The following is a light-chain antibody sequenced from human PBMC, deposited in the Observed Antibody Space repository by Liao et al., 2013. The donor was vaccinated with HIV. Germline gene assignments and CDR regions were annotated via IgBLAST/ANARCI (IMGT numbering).Light chain of an antibody. CDR2: YDS. CDR1: NIGSGS. J-gene: IGLJ2*01. V-gene: IGLV3-21*04. CDR3: QVWDISGAHPV. Sequence: SYELTQPPSVSVAPGKTARITCGGHNIGSGSVHWYQRKPGQAPVLVIYYDSDRPSGIPERFSGSNSGNTATLTISRVEAGDEADYYCQVWDISGAHPVFGGGTKLTVL.